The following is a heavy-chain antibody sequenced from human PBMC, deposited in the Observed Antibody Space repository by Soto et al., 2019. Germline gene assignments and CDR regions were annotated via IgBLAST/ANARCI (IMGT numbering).Heavy chain of an antibody. V-gene: IGHV4-59*08. CDR3: ARHPEYYDFWSGYLNWFDP. D-gene: IGHD3-3*01. CDR1: GGSISSYY. J-gene: IGHJ5*02. Sequence: SETLSLTSTVSGGSISSYYWSWIRQPPGKGLEWIGYIYYSGSTNYNPSLKSRVTISVDTSKNQFSLKLSSVTAADTAVYYCARHPEYYDFWSGYLNWFDPWGQGTLVTVSS. CDR2: IYYSGST.